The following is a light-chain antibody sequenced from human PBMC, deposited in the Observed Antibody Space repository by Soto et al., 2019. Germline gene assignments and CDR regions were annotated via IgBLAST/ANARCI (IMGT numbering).Light chain of an antibody. J-gene: IGKJ2*01. Sequence: DIVMTQSPLSLPVTPGEPASFSCRSSQSLLHSNGYNYLDWYLQKPGQSPQLLIYLGSNRASGVPDRFSGSGSGTDFTLRISRVEAEDVGVYYCIQALQTPPYTFGQGTKLEIK. V-gene: IGKV2-28*01. CDR3: IQALQTPPYT. CDR1: QSLLHSNGYNY. CDR2: LGS.